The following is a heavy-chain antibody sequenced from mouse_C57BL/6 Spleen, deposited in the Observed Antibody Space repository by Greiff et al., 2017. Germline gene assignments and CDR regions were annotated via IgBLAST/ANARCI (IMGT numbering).Heavy chain of an antibody. CDR2: ISNGGGST. CDR3: ARRDYYGSRYYAMDY. D-gene: IGHD1-1*01. CDR1: GFTFSDYY. J-gene: IGHJ4*01. V-gene: IGHV5-12*01. Sequence: EVKVVESGGGLVQPGGSLKLSCAASGFTFSDYYMYWVRQTPEKRLEWVAYISNGGGSTYYPDTVKGRFTISRDNAKNTLYLQMSRLKSEDTAMYYCARRDYYGSRYYAMDYWGQGTSVTVSS.